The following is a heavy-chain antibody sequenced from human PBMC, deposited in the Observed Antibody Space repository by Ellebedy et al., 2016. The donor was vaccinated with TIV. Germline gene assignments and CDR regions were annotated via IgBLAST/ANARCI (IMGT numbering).Heavy chain of an antibody. CDR3: ARDPVGVGPAFDI. J-gene: IGHJ3*02. D-gene: IGHD4-23*01. CDR1: GFTVSTNY. V-gene: IGHV3-53*01. Sequence: PGGSLRLSCAASGFTVSTNYMSRVRQAPGRGLEWVSIIYRSGGTYYAGSVKGRFTISRDISKNTVHLQMNSLRAEDTAVYYCARDPVGVGPAFDIWGQGTIVTVSS. CDR2: IYRSGGT.